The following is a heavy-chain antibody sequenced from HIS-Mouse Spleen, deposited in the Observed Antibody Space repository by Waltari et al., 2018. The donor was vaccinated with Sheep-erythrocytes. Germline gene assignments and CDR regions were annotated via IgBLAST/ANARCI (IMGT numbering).Heavy chain of an antibody. Sequence: LKSRVTISVDTSKNQFSLKLSSVTAADTAVYYCARDPLTGADYWGQGTLVTVS. J-gene: IGHJ4*02. D-gene: IGHD7-27*01. V-gene: IGHV4-31*02. CDR3: ARDPLTGADY.